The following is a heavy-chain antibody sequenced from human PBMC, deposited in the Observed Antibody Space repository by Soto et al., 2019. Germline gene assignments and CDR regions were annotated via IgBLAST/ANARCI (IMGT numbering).Heavy chain of an antibody. CDR1: GYSFTSYW. Sequence: PGESLKISCKGSGYSFTSYWISWVRQMPGKGLEWMGRIDPSDSYTNYSPSFQGHVTTSADKSISTAYLQWSSPKASDTAMYYCARQPTISYYYDSSGYYKLEDYWGQGTLVTVSS. CDR2: IDPSDSYT. V-gene: IGHV5-10-1*01. D-gene: IGHD3-22*01. J-gene: IGHJ4*02. CDR3: ARQPTISYYYDSSGYYKLEDY.